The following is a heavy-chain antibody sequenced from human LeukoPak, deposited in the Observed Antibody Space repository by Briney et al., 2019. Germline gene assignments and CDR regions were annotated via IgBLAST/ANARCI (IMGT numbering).Heavy chain of an antibody. CDR3: ARMRYVGSGWSSDSFDY. D-gene: IGHD6-19*01. V-gene: IGHV2-70*11. J-gene: IGHJ4*02. CDR2: IDWDDDK. Sequence: SGPALVKPTQTLTLTCTFSGFSLSTSGMCVSWIRQPPGKALEWLARIDWDDDKYYSTSLKTRLTISKDTSKNQVVLTMTNMDPVDTATYYCARMRYVGSGWSSDSFDYWGQGTLVTVSS. CDR1: GFSLSTSGMC.